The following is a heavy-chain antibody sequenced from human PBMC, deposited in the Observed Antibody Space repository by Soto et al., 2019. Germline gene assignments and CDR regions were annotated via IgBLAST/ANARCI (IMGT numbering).Heavy chain of an antibody. CDR3: ARGLECRGYCLDKPTWFGP. Sequence: SVKVSCKASGGTFSTYTFSWVRQAPGQGLEWMGRIIPIFGTPYYAQKFQGRVTITADKSTSTVYMELSSLGSDDTAGYFCARGLECRGYCLDKPTWFGPWGQGTLVTVSS. CDR1: GGTFSTYT. V-gene: IGHV1-69*06. D-gene: IGHD2-15*01. J-gene: IGHJ5*02. CDR2: IIPIFGTP.